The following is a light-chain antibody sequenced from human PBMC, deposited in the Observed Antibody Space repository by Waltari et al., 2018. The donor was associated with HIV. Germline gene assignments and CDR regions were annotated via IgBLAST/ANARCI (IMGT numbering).Light chain of an antibody. CDR3: QSYDSRLSGWV. CDR1: SSNIGSGYD. J-gene: IGLJ3*02. Sequence: QSVLTQPPSVSGAPGQRVAIPCTGSSSNIGSGYDVHWYQQLPATAPKLLIFCNSNRPSGVPDRFSGSKSDTSASLAITGLQAEDEADYFCQSYDSRLSGWVFGGGTKLTVL. CDR2: CNS. V-gene: IGLV1-40*01.